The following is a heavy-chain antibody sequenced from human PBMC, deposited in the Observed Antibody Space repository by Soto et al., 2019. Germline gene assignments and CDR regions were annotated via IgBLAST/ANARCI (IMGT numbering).Heavy chain of an antibody. V-gene: IGHV4-59*08. J-gene: IGHJ3*02. CDR1: GGSISSYY. CDR3: VGGWGPGTAFDI. D-gene: IGHD6-19*01. CDR2: IYYSGST. Sequence: SETLSLTCTVSGGSISSYYWSWIRQPPGKGLEWIGYIYYSGSTNYNPSLKSRVTISVDTSKNQFSLKLSSVTAADTAVYYCVGGWGPGTAFDIWGQGTMVTVSS.